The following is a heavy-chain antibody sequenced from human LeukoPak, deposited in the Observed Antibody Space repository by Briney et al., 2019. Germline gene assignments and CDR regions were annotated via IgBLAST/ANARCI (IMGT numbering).Heavy chain of an antibody. D-gene: IGHD3-3*01. V-gene: IGHV3-11*04. CDR2: ISNDSVDK. J-gene: IGHJ3*02. CDR1: GFMFSDYY. Sequence: GGYLRRSCVVSGFMFSDYYMSWIRQAPGKGLERVSYISNDSVDKYYVDSVRGRFTISRDNAKKSMYLQMSGLRVEDTAVYYCARRDWVSGAVRAFDIWGQGTMVTVSS. CDR3: ARRDWVSGAVRAFDI.